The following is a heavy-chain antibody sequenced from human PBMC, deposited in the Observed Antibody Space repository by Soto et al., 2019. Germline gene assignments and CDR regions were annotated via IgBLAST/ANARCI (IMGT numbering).Heavy chain of an antibody. V-gene: IGHV3-33*01. CDR3: ARARDGYNFLYEPT. CDR2: IWYDGSSQ. Sequence: GGSLSLSCASSGFPFSTNCMHLVRPAPGKGLEWVAVIWYDGSSQYYADSVRGRFTISRDNSKNTLYLQMNSLRAEDTAVYYCARARDGYNFLYEPTWGQGTLVTVSS. J-gene: IGHJ4*02. CDR1: GFPFSTNC. D-gene: IGHD5-12*01.